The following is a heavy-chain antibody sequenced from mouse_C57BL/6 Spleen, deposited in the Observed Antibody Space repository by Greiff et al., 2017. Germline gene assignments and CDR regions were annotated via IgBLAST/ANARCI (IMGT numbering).Heavy chain of an antibody. CDR2: IYPGNSDT. V-gene: IGHV1-5*01. D-gene: IGHD1-1*01. CDR3: TGHYYGSSQFAY. Sequence: EVQLQQSGTVLARPGASVKMSCKTSGYTFTSYWMHWVKQRPGQGLEWIGAIYPGNSDTSYNQKFKGKVKLTAVTSASTAYMELSSLTNEDSAVYYCTGHYYGSSQFAYWGQGTLVTVSA. CDR1: GYTFTSYW. J-gene: IGHJ3*01.